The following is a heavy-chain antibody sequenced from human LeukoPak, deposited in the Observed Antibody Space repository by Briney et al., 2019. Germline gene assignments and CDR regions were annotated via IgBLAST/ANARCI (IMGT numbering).Heavy chain of an antibody. CDR2: TYYRSKWYN. V-gene: IGHV6-1*01. CDR3: ARESGARIRGVIITGYNCFDP. Sequence: SQTLSLTCAISGDSVSSNSAAWNWIRQSPSRGLEWLGRTYYRSKWYNDYAESVKSRITINPVTFKNQFSLQLNSVTPEDTAVYYCARESGARIRGVIITGYNCFDPWGQGTLVTVSS. D-gene: IGHD3-10*01. J-gene: IGHJ5*02. CDR1: GDSVSSNSAA.